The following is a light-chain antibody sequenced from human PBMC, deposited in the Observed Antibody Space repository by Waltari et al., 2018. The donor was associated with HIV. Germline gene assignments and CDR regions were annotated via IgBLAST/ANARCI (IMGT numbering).Light chain of an antibody. V-gene: IGKV3-15*01. CDR1: QNVITN. CDR2: GAS. Sequence: ILMTQSPGTLSVSPGERVTFSCRASQNVITNLAWYQQKPGQAPRLLIYGASTRATGIPPRFSGGGSGTDFTLTIGSLQSEDFTFYYCQQYNKWPRTFGQGTKVEVK. J-gene: IGKJ1*01. CDR3: QQYNKWPRT.